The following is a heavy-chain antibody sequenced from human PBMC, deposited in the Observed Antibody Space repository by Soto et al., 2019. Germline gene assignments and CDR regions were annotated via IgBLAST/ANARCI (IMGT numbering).Heavy chain of an antibody. CDR1: GLTFTNYP. J-gene: IGHJ4*02. D-gene: IGHD3-22*01. Sequence: GGSLRLSCAASGLTFTNYPMSWVRQAPGKGQEWVSVISGSGDSTYYAESVKGRFTISRDNSKNTLYLQMNSVGAEDTAVYYCESRNYYDISGYYYWYYFDFWGQGTLVTVSS. V-gene: IGHV3-23*01. CDR2: ISGSGDST. CDR3: ESRNYYDISGYYYWYYFDF.